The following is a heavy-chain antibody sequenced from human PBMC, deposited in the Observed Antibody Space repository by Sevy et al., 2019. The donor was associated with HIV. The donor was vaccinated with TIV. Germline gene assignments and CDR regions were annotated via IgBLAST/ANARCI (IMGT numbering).Heavy chain of an antibody. D-gene: IGHD5-12*01. Sequence: GGSLRLSCAASGFTFSSYAMHWVRQAPGKGLEWVAVISYDGSNKYYADSVKGRFTISRDNSKNTPYLQMNSLRAEDTAVYYCARERRWLRSGFDYWGQGTLVTVSS. CDR2: ISYDGSNK. CDR1: GFTFSSYA. J-gene: IGHJ4*02. V-gene: IGHV3-30-3*01. CDR3: ARERRWLRSGFDY.